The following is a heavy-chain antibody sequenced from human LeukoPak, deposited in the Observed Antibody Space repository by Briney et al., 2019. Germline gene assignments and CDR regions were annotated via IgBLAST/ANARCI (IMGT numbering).Heavy chain of an antibody. J-gene: IGHJ3*02. CDR2: IPIFCTA. Sequence: IPIFCTANYAQNFQGIVTITTEESKRTAYMEVSSLRAEDTAVYYCARDAIAAVYDAFDIWGQGTMVTVSS. D-gene: IGHD6-13*01. V-gene: IGHV1-69*05. CDR3: ARDAIAAVYDAFDI.